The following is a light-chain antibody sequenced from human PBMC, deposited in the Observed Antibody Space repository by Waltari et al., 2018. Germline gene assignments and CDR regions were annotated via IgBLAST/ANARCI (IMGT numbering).Light chain of an antibody. Sequence: QSALPKPASVSGSPGQSITISCTGTRSDIGTYHYLSWYQQYPGKAPKLMIYDVNKPPAGVSYRFSGSKSGNTASLTISGLQAEDEADYYCCSYTRGSTYVFGTGTQVTVL. J-gene: IGLJ1*01. CDR2: DVN. CDR1: RSDIGTYHY. V-gene: IGLV2-14*01. CDR3: CSYTRGSTYV.